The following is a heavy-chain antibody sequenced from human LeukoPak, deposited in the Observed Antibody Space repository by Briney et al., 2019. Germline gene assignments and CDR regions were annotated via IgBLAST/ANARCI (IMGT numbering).Heavy chain of an antibody. Sequence: ASVKVSCKASGSTFTRDYIHWVRQVFGQGLEWMRIINPSGGSATYAQKFQGRVTMTREMSTSTVYMELSSLKSEDTAVYYCARGTIEGFDPWGQGTLVTVSS. J-gene: IGHJ5*02. CDR2: INPSGGSA. CDR3: ARGTIEGFDP. D-gene: IGHD1-7*01. V-gene: IGHV1-46*01. CDR1: GSTFTRDY.